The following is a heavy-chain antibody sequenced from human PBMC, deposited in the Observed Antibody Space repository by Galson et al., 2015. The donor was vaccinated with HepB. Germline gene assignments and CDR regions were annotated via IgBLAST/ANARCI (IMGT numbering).Heavy chain of an antibody. V-gene: IGHV3-73*01. CDR1: GFTFSGSA. J-gene: IGHJ4*02. CDR3: TRLADISGYSSS. D-gene: IGHD6-13*01. CDR2: IRSKASNYAT. Sequence: SLRLSCAASGFTFSGSAIHWVRQTSGKGLEWVGRIRSKASNYATAYTASLKGRFTISRDDSKNTAYLHMRSLRNEDTAVYYCTRLADISGYSSSWGQGTLVTVSS.